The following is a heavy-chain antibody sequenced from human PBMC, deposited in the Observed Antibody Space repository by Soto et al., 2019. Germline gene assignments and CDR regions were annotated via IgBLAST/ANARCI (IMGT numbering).Heavy chain of an antibody. CDR2: ISSSGVSTI. CDR3: ARDRLSPYDIMTGYRFYGMDV. D-gene: IGHD3-9*01. CDR1: GFTFSTYE. Sequence: LRLSCAASGFTFSTYEMNWVRQAPGKGLEWVSYISSSGVSTIYYADSVKGRFTISRDNARNSLYLQMNSLRAEDTAVYYCARDRLSPYDIMTGYRFYGMDVWGQGTTVTVSS. V-gene: IGHV3-48*03. J-gene: IGHJ6*02.